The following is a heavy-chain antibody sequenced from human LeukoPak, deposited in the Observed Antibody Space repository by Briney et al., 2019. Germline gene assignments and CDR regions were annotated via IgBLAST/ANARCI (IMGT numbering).Heavy chain of an antibody. CDR3: ASGLRFLEWLGAFDI. Sequence: GGSLRLSCAASGFTFSDYYMSWIRQAPGKGLEWVSYISSSGSTIYYADSVKGRFTISRDNAKNSLYLQMNSLRVEDTAVYYCASGLRFLEWLGAFDIWGQGTMVTVSS. D-gene: IGHD3-3*01. V-gene: IGHV3-11*04. J-gene: IGHJ3*02. CDR1: GFTFSDYY. CDR2: ISSSGSTI.